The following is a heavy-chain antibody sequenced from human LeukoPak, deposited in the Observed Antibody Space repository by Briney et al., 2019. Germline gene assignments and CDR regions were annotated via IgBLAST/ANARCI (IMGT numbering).Heavy chain of an antibody. CDR2: ISSSGSTI. J-gene: IGHJ6*03. CDR1: GFPITDYY. D-gene: IGHD3-3*01. CDR3: ARRYFWSGYYTDYYYYYMDV. V-gene: IGHV3-11*01. Sequence: WETLTLSCAVSGFPITDYYKNWIRKGQRQGKERDSYISSSGSTIYYSDSVKGRLTISRDNAKNSLYLQMNSLRAEDTAVYYCARRYFWSGYYTDYYYYYMDVWGKGTTVTVSS.